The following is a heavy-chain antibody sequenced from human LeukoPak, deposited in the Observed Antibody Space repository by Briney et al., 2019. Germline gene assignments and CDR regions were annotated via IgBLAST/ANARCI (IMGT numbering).Heavy chain of an antibody. V-gene: IGHV4-4*02. CDR2: IYHSGST. D-gene: IGHD6-25*01. Sequence: PSETLSLTCAVSGGSISSSNWWTWVRQPPGKGLEWIGEIYHSGSTNYNPSLKSRVTISIDKSKNQFSLKLSSVTAADTAVYYCARVTFPYSSGYYYFDYWGQGTLVTVSS. CDR3: ARVTFPYSSGYYYFDY. J-gene: IGHJ4*02. CDR1: GGSISSSNW.